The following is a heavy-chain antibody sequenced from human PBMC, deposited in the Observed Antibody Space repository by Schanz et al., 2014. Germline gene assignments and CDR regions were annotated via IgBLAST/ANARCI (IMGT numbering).Heavy chain of an antibody. D-gene: IGHD3-10*01. V-gene: IGHV4-4*02. CDR3: ARGGSAMVRGVMTASYWFFDL. CDR2: ISHDGTT. J-gene: IGHJ2*01. CDR1: GGFISSINW. Sequence: QVQLQESGPGLVKPSGTLSLTCAVSGGFISSINWWSWVRQSPGKGPEWIGEISHDGTTNYNPSLKSRVTISGDTSKNQFSLNLTSVTAGDAAVYYCARGGSAMVRGVMTASYWFFDLWGRGTLVTVSP.